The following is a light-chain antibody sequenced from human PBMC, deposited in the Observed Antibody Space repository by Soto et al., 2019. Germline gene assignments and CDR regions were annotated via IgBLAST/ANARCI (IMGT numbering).Light chain of an antibody. CDR1: QGISNS. Sequence: DIQMTQSPATLSASVGDRVTITCRASQGISNSLAWYQQKPGKAPKLLIYSASTLQSAVPSRFSGGFSGTEFTLTISSLQPEGFAAYYFQQLYRYPSTFGQVTRLEIK. CDR3: QQLYRYPST. V-gene: IGKV1-9*01. J-gene: IGKJ5*01. CDR2: SAS.